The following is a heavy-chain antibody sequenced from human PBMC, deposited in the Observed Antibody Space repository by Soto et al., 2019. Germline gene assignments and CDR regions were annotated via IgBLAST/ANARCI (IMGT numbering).Heavy chain of an antibody. CDR3: ASGRVTAGMRYIDD. Sequence: QLQLQESDPGLVKPSETLSLTCTVSGGSISSTNSYWAWIRQPPGKGLEWIGTIYFSGTTYHNPSLRSGVTLAVVTTKDQFSLEVNSVTAADTAVYYCASGRVTAGMRYIDDWGQGTLVSVSS. J-gene: IGHJ4*02. CDR2: IYFSGTT. D-gene: IGHD2-2*01. CDR1: GGSISSTNSY. V-gene: IGHV4-39*01.